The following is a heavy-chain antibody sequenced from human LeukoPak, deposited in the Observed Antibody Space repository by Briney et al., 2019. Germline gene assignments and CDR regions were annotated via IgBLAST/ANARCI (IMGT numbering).Heavy chain of an antibody. Sequence: PSETLSLTCTVSGGSISSHYWSWIRQPPGKGLEWIGYIYYSGSTNYNPSLKSRVTISVDTSKNQFSLKLSSVTTADTAVYYCARGQGIVGATIVGYFDYWGQGTLVTVSS. CDR3: ARGQGIVGATIVGYFDY. D-gene: IGHD1-26*01. CDR1: GGSISSHY. V-gene: IGHV4-59*11. CDR2: IYYSGST. J-gene: IGHJ4*02.